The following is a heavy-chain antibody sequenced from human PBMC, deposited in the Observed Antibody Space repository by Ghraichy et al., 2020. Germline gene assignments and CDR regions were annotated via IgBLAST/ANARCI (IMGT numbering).Heavy chain of an antibody. Sequence: SETLSLTCTVSGGSISSGGYYWSWIRQHPGKGLEWIGYIYYSGSTYYNPSLKSRVTISVDTSKNQFSLKLSSVTAADTAVYYCARDLRYFDWSGVGDYYYYGMDVWGQGTTVTV. D-gene: IGHD3-9*01. CDR1: GGSISSGGYY. CDR3: ARDLRYFDWSGVGDYYYYGMDV. V-gene: IGHV4-31*03. J-gene: IGHJ6*02. CDR2: IYYSGST.